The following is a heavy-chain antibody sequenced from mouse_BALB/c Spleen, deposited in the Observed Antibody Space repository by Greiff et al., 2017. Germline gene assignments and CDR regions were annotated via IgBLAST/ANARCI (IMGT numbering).Heavy chain of an antibody. CDR1: GDSITSGY. J-gene: IGHJ4*01. Sequence: DVKLQESGPSLVKPSQTLSLTCSVTGDSITSGYWNWIRKFPGNKLEYMGYISYSGSTYYNPSLKSRISITRDTSKNQYYLQLNSVTTEDTATYYCARYKRVKNYYAMDYWGQGTSVTVSS. CDR2: ISYSGST. V-gene: IGHV3-8*02. CDR3: ARYKRVKNYYAMDY. D-gene: IGHD2-2*01.